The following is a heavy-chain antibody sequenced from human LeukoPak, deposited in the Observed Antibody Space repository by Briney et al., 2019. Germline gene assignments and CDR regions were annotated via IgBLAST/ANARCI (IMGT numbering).Heavy chain of an antibody. CDR2: IRYDGSNK. D-gene: IGHD6-19*01. CDR3: AKSIIAVAGLFDY. V-gene: IGHV3-30*02. Sequence: PGGSLRLSCAASGLTFSSYGMHWVRQAPGKGLEWVAFIRYDGSNKYYADSVKGRFTISRDNSKNTLYLQMNSLRAEDTAVYYCAKSIIAVAGLFDYWGQGTLVTVSS. CDR1: GLTFSSYG. J-gene: IGHJ4*02.